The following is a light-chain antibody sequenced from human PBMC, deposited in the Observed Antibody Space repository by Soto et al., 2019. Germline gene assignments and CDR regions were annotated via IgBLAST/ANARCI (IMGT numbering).Light chain of an antibody. CDR3: QHHNSYSQT. CDR2: GAS. CDR1: QSIRYY. V-gene: IGKV1-5*01. J-gene: IGKJ1*01. Sequence: DIQLTQSPPTLSASVGDRVTITCRASQSIRYYLAWYQQMPGKAPKLLIYGASSLQSGVPSRFSGSGSGTEFTLTTSSLQPDDFATYFCQHHNSYSQTFGQGTKWIS.